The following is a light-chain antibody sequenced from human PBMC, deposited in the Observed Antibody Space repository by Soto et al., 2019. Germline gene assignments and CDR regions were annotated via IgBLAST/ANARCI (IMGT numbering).Light chain of an antibody. CDR3: QQGYSIHALT. Sequence: DIQMTQSPSSLSASVGDRVTISCRASQTISTYLHWYQHKPGRAPRLLISDVSTLQSGVPGRFRGIGSETEFTLTITDVQPEDFATYYCQQGYSIHALTFGGGTKVELK. J-gene: IGKJ4*01. CDR1: QTISTY. V-gene: IGKV1-39*01. CDR2: DVS.